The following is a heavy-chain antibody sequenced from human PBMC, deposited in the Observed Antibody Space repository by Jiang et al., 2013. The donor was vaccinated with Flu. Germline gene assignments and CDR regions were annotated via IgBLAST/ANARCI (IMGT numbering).Heavy chain of an antibody. V-gene: IGHV3-30*18. CDR1: YG. Sequence: YGMHWVRPGVQARGVEWVAVISYDGSNKYYADSVKGRFTISRDNSKNTLYLQMNSLRAEDTAVYYCAKAYYYDSTNDYWGQGTLVTVSS. D-gene: IGHD3-22*01. CDR3: AKAYYYDSTNDY. CDR2: ISYDGSNK. J-gene: IGHJ4*02.